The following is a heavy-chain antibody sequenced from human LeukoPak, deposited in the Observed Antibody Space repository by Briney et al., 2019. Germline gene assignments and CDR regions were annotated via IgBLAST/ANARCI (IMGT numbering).Heavy chain of an antibody. V-gene: IGHV3-11*04. CDR3: ARSLKYYYDSSGLGY. CDR2: ISSSGSTI. J-gene: IGHJ4*02. Sequence: GGSLRLSCAASGFTFSDYYMSWIRQAPGKGLEWVSYISSSGSTIYYADPVKGRFTISRDNAKNSLYLQMNSLRAEDTAVYYCARSLKYYYDSSGLGYWGQGTLVTVSS. D-gene: IGHD3-22*01. CDR1: GFTFSDYY.